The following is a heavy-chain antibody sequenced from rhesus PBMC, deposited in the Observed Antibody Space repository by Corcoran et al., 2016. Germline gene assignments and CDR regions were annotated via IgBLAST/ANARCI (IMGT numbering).Heavy chain of an antibody. V-gene: IGHV2-1*01. J-gene: IGHJ4*01. CDR3: ARRGLEYYFDY. CDR2: IYWNDDK. CDR1: GSSLSTSGMG. Sequence: QVTLKESGPALVKPTQTLTLTCTFSGSSLSTSGMGVGWIRQPSRKTLEWLAHIYWNDDKYYSTSLKSRLTISKDTSKNQVVLTMTNMDPVDTATYYCARRGLEYYFDYWGQGVLVTVSS.